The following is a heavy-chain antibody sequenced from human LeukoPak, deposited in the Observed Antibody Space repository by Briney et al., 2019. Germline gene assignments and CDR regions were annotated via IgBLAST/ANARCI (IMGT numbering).Heavy chain of an antibody. Sequence: SETLSLTCTVSGGSISSRSYYWGWIRQPPGKGLEWIGSIYYSGSTYYNPSLSSRVTISLDTSKNQFSLKLRSVTAADTAVHYCARRDMTAVTAYAFDIWGQGTMVTVSS. D-gene: IGHD4-11*01. CDR1: GGSISSRSYY. CDR2: IYYSGST. V-gene: IGHV4-39*01. J-gene: IGHJ3*02. CDR3: ARRDMTAVTAYAFDI.